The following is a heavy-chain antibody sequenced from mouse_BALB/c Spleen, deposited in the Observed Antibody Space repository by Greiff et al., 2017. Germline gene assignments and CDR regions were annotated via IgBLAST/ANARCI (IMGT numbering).Heavy chain of an antibody. CDR3: AREGDAMDY. CDR1: GYTFTSYW. CDR2: INPSNGRT. D-gene: IGHD3-3*01. V-gene: IGHV1S81*02. J-gene: IGHJ4*01. Sequence: QVQLQQSGAELAKPGASVKLSCKASGYTFTSYWMHWVKQRPGQGLEWIGEINPSNGRTNYNEKFKSKATLTVDKSSSTAYMQLSSLTSEDSAVYYCAREGDAMDYWGQGTSVTVSS.